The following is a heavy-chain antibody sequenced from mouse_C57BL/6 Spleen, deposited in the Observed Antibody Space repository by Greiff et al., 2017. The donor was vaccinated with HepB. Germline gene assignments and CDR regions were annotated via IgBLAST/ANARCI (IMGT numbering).Heavy chain of an antibody. CDR2: IDPSDSYT. J-gene: IGHJ4*01. Sequence: QVQLQQPGAELVRPGTSVKLSCKASGYTFTSYWMHWVKQRPGQGLEWIGVIDPSDSYTNYNQKFKGKATLTVDTSSSTAYMQLSSLTSEDSAVYDCARPGQRDAMGYCGQGTSVTVSS. CDR1: GYTFTSYW. V-gene: IGHV1-59*01. CDR3: ARPGQRDAMGY.